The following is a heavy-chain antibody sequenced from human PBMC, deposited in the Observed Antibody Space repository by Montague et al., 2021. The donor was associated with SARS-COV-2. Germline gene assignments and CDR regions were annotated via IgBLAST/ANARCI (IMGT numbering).Heavy chain of an antibody. CDR3: ARYTRIVGATTRLDY. CDR2: IYYSTSY. Sequence: TLSLTCAVSGGSISSGRYYWSWNCQHPGKGLVWIGYIYYSTSYYSNLHLQSRVTISVDTSKNQFSLKLSSVTAADTSVYYCARYTRIVGATTRLDYWGQGTLVTVSS. CDR1: GGSISSGRYY. D-gene: IGHD1-26*01. J-gene: IGHJ4*02. V-gene: IGHV4-31*11.